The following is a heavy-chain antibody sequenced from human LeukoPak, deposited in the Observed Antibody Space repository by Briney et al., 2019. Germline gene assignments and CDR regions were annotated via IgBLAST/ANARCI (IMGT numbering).Heavy chain of an antibody. D-gene: IGHD1-26*01. J-gene: IGHJ4*02. CDR1: GFTFSSYA. V-gene: IGHV3-64D*06. Sequence: PGGSPRLSCSASGFTFSSYAMHWVRQAPGEELEYISGVTSDGGTTYHADSVKGRFTISRDNSKNTLYLQMSSLRVEDTAVYYCVKVSSTVGATYFDYWGQGTLVTVSS. CDR2: VTSDGGTT. CDR3: VKVSSTVGATYFDY.